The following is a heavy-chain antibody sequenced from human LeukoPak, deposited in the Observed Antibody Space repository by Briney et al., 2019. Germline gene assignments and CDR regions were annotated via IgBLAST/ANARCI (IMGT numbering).Heavy chain of an antibody. CDR1: GSTSTSYW. D-gene: IGHD2-2*01. CDR3: ASSLGLYCSSASCYAFDY. V-gene: IGHV5-51*01. J-gene: IGHJ4*02. CDR2: FYPGDSAT. Sequence: GGSLQISCQGSGSTSTSYWIGGAGQLPGKGLEWMGIFYPGDSATRYSPSFQAQVTISADKSISTAYLQWSSLKASDTAMYYCASSLGLYCSSASCYAFDYWGQGTLVTVSS.